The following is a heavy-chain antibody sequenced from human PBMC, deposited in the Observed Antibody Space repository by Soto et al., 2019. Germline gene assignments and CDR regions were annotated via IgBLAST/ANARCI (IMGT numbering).Heavy chain of an antibody. CDR3: ARGRYGDY. J-gene: IGHJ4*02. V-gene: IGHV1-18*01. CDR2: ISAHNGNT. Sequence: QVHLVQSGAEVKKPGASVKVSCKGSGYTFTSYGITWVRQAPGQGLEWMGWISAHNGNTDYAQRLQGRVTVTRDTSTSTAYMELRSLRSDNTAVYYCARGRYGDYWGQGALVTVSS. D-gene: IGHD1-1*01. CDR1: GYTFTSYG.